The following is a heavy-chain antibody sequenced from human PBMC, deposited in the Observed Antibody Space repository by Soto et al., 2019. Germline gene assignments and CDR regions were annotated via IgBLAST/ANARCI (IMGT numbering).Heavy chain of an antibody. Sequence: PSEPLSLTCAVSDGSIGSRGYSWSWIRQPPGKGLEWIGYIYHSGSTYYNPSLKSRVTISVDRSKNQFSLKLSSVTAADTAVYYCARVPDVWGQGTTVTVSS. CDR3: ARVPDV. CDR2: IYHSGST. CDR1: DGSIGSRGYS. J-gene: IGHJ6*02. V-gene: IGHV4-30-2*01.